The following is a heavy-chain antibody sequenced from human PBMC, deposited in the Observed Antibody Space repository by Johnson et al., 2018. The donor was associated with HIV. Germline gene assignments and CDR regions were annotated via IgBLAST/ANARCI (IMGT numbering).Heavy chain of an antibody. CDR1: GFPVTRDF. J-gene: IGHJ3*02. D-gene: IGHD5-18*01. V-gene: IGHV3-66*02. CDR3: ARGVRNSYGYLLGTFDI. Sequence: VQLVESGGGLVQPGGSLRLSCTASGFPVTRDFMTWVRQPPGKGLDWVSAVYSTFGTYYADSVRGRFTISTDNSKNTLYLQMNSLRREDTAVYYCARGVRNSYGYLLGTFDIWGQGTMVTVSS. CDR2: VYSTFGT.